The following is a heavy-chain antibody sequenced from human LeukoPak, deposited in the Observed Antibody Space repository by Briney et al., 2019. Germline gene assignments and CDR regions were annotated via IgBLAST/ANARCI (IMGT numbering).Heavy chain of an antibody. J-gene: IGHJ4*02. V-gene: IGHV4-59*08. D-gene: IGHD2-8*02. CDR2: ISDIGSI. CDR3: AGHHPRNTVDF. CDR1: GGSISSYY. Sequence: PSETLSLTCTVSGGSISSYYWSWIRQPPGKGLEWIAYISDIGSINYNPSLKSRVTVSLDTSKNQFSLKLSSVTAADTAVYYCAGHHPRNTVDFWGQGTLVTVSS.